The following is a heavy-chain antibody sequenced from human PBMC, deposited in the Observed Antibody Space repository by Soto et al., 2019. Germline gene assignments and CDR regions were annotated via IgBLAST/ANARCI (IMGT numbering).Heavy chain of an antibody. CDR2: ISYDGSNK. Sequence: QVQLVESGGGVVQPGRSLRLSCAASGFTFSSYAMHWVRQAPGKGLEWVAVISYDGSNKYYADSVKGRFTISRDNSKNXRYLQLNSLRAEDTAVYYCARSGATVTTAVGWYFDLWGRGTLVTVSS. V-gene: IGHV3-30-3*01. D-gene: IGHD4-17*01. CDR3: ARSGATVTTAVGWYFDL. J-gene: IGHJ2*01. CDR1: GFTFSSYA.